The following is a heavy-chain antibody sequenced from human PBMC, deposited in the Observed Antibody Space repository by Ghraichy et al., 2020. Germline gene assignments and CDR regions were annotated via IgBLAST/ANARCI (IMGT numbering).Heavy chain of an antibody. CDR2: INPNSGGT. J-gene: IGHJ4*02. CDR3: VRLRSSGWYRGFDY. D-gene: IGHD6-19*01. V-gene: IGHV1-2*06. Sequence: ASVKVSCKASGYTFTGYYMHWVRQAPGQGLEWMGRINPNSGGTNYAQKFQGRVTMTRDTSISTAYMELSRLRSDDTAVYYCVRLRSSGWYRGFDYWGQGTLVTVSS. CDR1: GYTFTGYY.